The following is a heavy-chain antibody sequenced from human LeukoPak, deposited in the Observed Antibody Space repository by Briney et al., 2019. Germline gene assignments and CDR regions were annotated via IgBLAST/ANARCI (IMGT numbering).Heavy chain of an antibody. CDR3: ARDSGGYSYGYSYGY. V-gene: IGHV1-18*01. CDR1: GYTFTSYG. D-gene: IGHD5-18*01. CDR2: ISAYNGNT. Sequence: ASVKVSCKASGYTFTSYGISWVRQAPGQGLEWMGWISAYNGNTNYAQKLQGRVTMTTDTFTSTAYMELRSLRSDDTAVYYCARDSGGYSYGYSYGYWGQGTLVTVSS. J-gene: IGHJ4*02.